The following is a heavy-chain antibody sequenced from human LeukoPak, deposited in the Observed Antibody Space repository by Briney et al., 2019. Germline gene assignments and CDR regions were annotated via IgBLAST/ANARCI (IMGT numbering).Heavy chain of an antibody. D-gene: IGHD2-15*01. V-gene: IGHV3-73*01. CDR1: GFTFSGSA. CDR3: TRVYCSGGSCYDVFDI. CDR2: IRSKANSYAT. Sequence: GGSLRLSCAASGFTFSGSAMHWVRQASGKGLEWVGRIRSKANSYATAYAASVKGRFTISRDDSKNTAYLQMNSLKTEDTAVYYCTRVYCSGGSCYDVFDIWGQGTMVTVSS. J-gene: IGHJ3*02.